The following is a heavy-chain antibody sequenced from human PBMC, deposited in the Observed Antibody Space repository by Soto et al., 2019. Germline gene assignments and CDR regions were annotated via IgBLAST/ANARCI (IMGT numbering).Heavy chain of an antibody. CDR2: INAGNGNT. D-gene: IGHD6-6*01. CDR1: GYTFTSYA. J-gene: IGHJ4*02. CDR3: AREQAARTGSDY. V-gene: IGHV1-3*01. Sequence: ASVKVSCKASGYTFTSYAMHWVRQAPGQRLEWMGWINAGNGNTKYSQKFQGRVTITRDTSASTAYMELSSLRSEDTAVYYCAREQAARTGSDYWGQGTPVTVSS.